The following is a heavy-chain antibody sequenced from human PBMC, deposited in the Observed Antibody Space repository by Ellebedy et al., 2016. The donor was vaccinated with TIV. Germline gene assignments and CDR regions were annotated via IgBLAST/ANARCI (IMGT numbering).Heavy chain of an antibody. D-gene: IGHD4-23*01. V-gene: IGHV3-43*01. CDR2: ISWDGGST. J-gene: IGHJ4*02. CDR1: GFTFDAYT. CDR3: AKDPDYGGNYGLDY. Sequence: ESLKISCAASGFTFDAYTMHWVRQAPGKGLEWVSLISWDGGSTYYADSVTVRFTIYRDNSKNSLYLQMNSLRTEDTALYYCAKDPDYGGNYGLDYWGQGTLVTGSS.